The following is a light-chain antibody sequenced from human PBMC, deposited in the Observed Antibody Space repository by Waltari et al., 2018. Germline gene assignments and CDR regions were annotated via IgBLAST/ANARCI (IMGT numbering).Light chain of an antibody. CDR3: YSATDNNLRV. CDR1: LLSPKY. J-gene: IGLJ3*02. CDR2: KDR. Sequence: SYELTQPSSVSVSPGQTTRLTCPGDLLSPKYARWCPQRPGRAPVLVIYKDRERPSGIPERFSGSSSGTTVILTISGAQVEDEADYYCYSATDNNLRVFGGGTKLTVL. V-gene: IGLV3-27*01.